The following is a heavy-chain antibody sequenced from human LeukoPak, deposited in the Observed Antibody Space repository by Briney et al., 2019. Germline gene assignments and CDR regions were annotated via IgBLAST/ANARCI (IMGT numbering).Heavy chain of an antibody. CDR2: IYYSGST. CDR3: ARDSGSYPDY. J-gene: IGHJ4*02. CDR1: GGSISSGGYY. D-gene: IGHD1-26*01. Sequence: SGTLSLTCTVSGGSISSGGYYWSWIRQHPGKGLEWIGYIYYSGSTYYNPSLKSRVTISVDASKKQFSLKLSSVTAADTAVYYCARDSGSYPDYWGQGTLVTVSS. V-gene: IGHV4-31*03.